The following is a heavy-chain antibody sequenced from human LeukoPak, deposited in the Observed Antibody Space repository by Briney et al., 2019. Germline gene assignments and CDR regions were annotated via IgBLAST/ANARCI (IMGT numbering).Heavy chain of an antibody. D-gene: IGHD6-19*01. J-gene: IGHJ3*02. CDR3: AKDRRIAVAQGAFDI. CDR2: ISGSGGST. CDR1: GFTFSSYA. Sequence: GGSLRLSCAASGFTFSSYAMSWVRQAPGKGLEWVSAISGSGGSTYYAVSVKGRFTISRDNSRNTLYLQMNSLRAEDTAVYYCAKDRRIAVAQGAFDIWGQGTMVTVSS. V-gene: IGHV3-23*01.